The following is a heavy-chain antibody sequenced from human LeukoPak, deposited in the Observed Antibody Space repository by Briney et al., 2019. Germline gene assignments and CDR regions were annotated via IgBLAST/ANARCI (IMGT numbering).Heavy chain of an antibody. V-gene: IGHV1-8*02. D-gene: IGHD2-15*01. Sequence: GASVKVSCKASGYTFTSYGISWVRQATGQGLEWMGWMNPKSGNTGSAQTFQGRVTMTRNTSMSSAYMELSSLRSEDTAVYYCARGSFSPWTTQSYFDYWGQGTLVTVSS. CDR3: ARGSFSPWTTQSYFDY. CDR2: MNPKSGNT. J-gene: IGHJ4*02. CDR1: GYTFTSYG.